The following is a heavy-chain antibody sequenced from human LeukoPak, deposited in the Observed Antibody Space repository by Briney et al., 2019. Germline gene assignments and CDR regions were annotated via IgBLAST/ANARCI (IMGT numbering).Heavy chain of an antibody. CDR2: INRDGSDK. V-gene: IGHV3-7*05. J-gene: IGHJ4*02. CDR3: AKQLGYCSDGSCYFDS. CDR1: GFTFSTSW. Sequence: PGGSLRLSCAAAGFTFSTSWMTWVRQAPGKGLEWLTYINRDGSDKNYVDSVKGRFTISRDNSKNTLYLQMHSLRAEDTAVYYCAKQLGYCSDGSCYFDSWGQGTLVTVSS. D-gene: IGHD2-15*01.